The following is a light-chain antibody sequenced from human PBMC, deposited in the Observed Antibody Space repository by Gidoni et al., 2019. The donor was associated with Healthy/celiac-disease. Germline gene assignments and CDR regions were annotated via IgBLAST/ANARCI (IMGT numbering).Light chain of an antibody. J-gene: IGKJ5*01. CDR3: QQYDNCIT. CDR1: QDISNY. CDR2: DAS. V-gene: IGKV1-33*01. Sequence: DIQMTQSPSSLSASVGDRVTITCQASQDISNYLKWYQQKPGKAPKLLIYDASNLETGVPSRFSGSGSGTDFTFTISSLQPEDIATYYCQQYDNCITFGQGTRLEIK.